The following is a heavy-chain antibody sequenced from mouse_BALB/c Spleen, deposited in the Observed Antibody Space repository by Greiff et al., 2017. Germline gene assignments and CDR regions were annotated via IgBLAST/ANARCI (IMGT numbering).Heavy chain of an antibody. D-gene: IGHD2-1*01. J-gene: IGHJ2*01. V-gene: IGHV5-17*02. CDR2: ISSGSSTI. CDR1: GFTFSSFG. CDR3: ARDYYGNYNYFDY. Sequence: EVQGVESGGGLVQPGGSRKLSCAASGFTFSSFGMHWVRQAPEKGLEWVAYISSGSSTIYYADTVKGRFTISRDNPKNTLFLQMTSLRSEDTAMYYCARDYYGNYNYFDYWGQGTTLTVSS.